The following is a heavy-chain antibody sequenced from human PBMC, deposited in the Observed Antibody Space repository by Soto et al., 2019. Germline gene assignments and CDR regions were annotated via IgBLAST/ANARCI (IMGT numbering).Heavy chain of an antibody. D-gene: IGHD2-2*01. J-gene: IGHJ6*02. V-gene: IGHV1-69*06. CDR1: GGTFSSYA. CDR2: IIPIFGTA. CDR3: ARAAVVVPAARPPYYYYGMDV. Sequence: SVKVSCKASGGTFSSYAISWVRQAPGQGLEWMGGIIPIFGTANYAQKFQGRVTITADKSTSTAYMELSSLRSEDTAVYYCARAAVVVPAARPPYYYYGMDVWGQGTTVTVSS.